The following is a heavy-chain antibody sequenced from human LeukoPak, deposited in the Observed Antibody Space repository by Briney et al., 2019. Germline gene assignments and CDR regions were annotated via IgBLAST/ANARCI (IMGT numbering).Heavy chain of an antibody. CDR2: ISSSSSDT. V-gene: IGHV3-21*01. D-gene: IGHD1-1*01. CDR3: ARGPPRGKYYYMDV. CDR1: GFTFSSYS. J-gene: IGHJ6*03. Sequence: GGSLRLSCAASGFTFSSYSMNWVRQAPGKGLEWVSSISSSSSDTYYPGSVEGRFTLSRDNAKNSLYLQMNSLTAGDTAVYYCARGPPRGKYYYMDVWGKGTTVTVSS.